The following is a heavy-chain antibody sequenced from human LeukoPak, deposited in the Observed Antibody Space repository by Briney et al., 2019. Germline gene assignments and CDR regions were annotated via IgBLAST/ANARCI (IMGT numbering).Heavy chain of an antibody. CDR2: IRSKANSYAT. J-gene: IGHJ4*02. V-gene: IGHV3-73*01. CDR1: GFTFSGSA. Sequence: PGGSLRLSCAASGFTFSGSAMHWVRQASGKGLEWVGRIRSKANSYATAYAASVKGRFTISRDDSKNTAYLQMNSLKTEDTAVYYCTRRGGYDSSGPNSQLDYWGQGTLVTVSS. CDR3: TRRGGYDSSGPNSQLDY. D-gene: IGHD3-22*01.